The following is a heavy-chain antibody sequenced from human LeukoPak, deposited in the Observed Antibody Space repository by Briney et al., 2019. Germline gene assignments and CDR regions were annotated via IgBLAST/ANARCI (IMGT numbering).Heavy chain of an antibody. CDR3: ARERNAGRESGTDF. CDR2: IYYSGST. CDR1: GGSISSYY. Sequence: PSETLSLTCTVSGGSISSYYWSWIRQPPGKGLEWIGYIYYSGSTNYNPSLKSRVTISVDTSKNQFSLKLSSVTAADTAVYYCARERNAGRESGTDFWGQGTLVTVSS. D-gene: IGHD1-26*01. J-gene: IGHJ4*02. V-gene: IGHV4-59*12.